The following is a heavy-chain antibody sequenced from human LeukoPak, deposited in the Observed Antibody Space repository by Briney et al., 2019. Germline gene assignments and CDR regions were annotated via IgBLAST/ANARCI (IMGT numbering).Heavy chain of an antibody. Sequence: GGSLRLSCAASGFTFSSYWMSWVRQAPGKGLEWVANIKQDGSEKYYLDSVKGRFTISRDNANNSLFLQMNNLRAEDTAFYYCAREATTGWYLPRQDFWGQGTLVTVSS. V-gene: IGHV3-7*01. D-gene: IGHD6-19*01. CDR2: IKQDGSEK. J-gene: IGHJ4*02. CDR3: AREATTGWYLPRQDF. CDR1: GFTFSSYW.